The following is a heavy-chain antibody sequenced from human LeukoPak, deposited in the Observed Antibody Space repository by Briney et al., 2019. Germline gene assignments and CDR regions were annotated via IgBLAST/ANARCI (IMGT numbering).Heavy chain of an antibody. J-gene: IGHJ4*02. CDR1: GFTFSSYG. D-gene: IGHD3-10*01. CDR2: IRYDGSNK. CDR3: AKGGELLLDRFDY. Sequence: GGSLRLSCAASGFTFSSYGMHWVRQAPGKGLEWVAFIRYDGSNKYYADSVKGRFTISRDNSKNTLYLQMNSLRAEDTAVYYCAKGGELLLDRFDYWGQGTLVTVSS. V-gene: IGHV3-30*02.